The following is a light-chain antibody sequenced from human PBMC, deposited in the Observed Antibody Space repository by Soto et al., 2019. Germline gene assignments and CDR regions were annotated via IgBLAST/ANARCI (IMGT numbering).Light chain of an antibody. CDR2: GAS. CDR3: QQRKGLT. CDR1: QSVGSY. J-gene: IGKJ4*01. Sequence: EIVLTQSPATLSLSPGERATLSCRASQSVGSYSAWYQQKRGQAPRLLISGASTRAAGIPARFSGSGSGTDFTLTISSLEPEDFAVYYCQQRKGLTFGGGTKVDIK. V-gene: IGKV3-11*01.